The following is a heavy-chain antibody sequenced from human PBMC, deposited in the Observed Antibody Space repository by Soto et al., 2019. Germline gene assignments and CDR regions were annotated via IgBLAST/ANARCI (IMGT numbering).Heavy chain of an antibody. CDR1: GYSISSSNW. CDR2: IYYSGST. Sequence: SETLSLTCAVSGYSISSSNWWGWIRQPPGKGLEWIGYIYYSGSTYYNPSLKSRVTMSVDTSKNQFSLKLSSVTAVDTAVYYCARKGGGFLAYMDVWGQGTTVSVSS. CDR3: ARKGGGFLAYMDV. J-gene: IGHJ6*02. D-gene: IGHD3-3*01. V-gene: IGHV4-28*01.